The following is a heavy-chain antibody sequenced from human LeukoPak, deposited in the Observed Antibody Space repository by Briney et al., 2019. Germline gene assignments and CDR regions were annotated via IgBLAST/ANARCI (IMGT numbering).Heavy chain of an antibody. CDR2: ISWNSGSI. CDR1: GFTFDDYA. Sequence: GRSLRLSCAASGFTFDDYAMQWVRQAPGKGLEWVLGISWNSGSIGHADSVKGRFTISRDNAKNSLYLQMNSLRAEDTALYYCAKDMGQWLAEGWFDPWGQGTLVTVSS. CDR3: AKDMGQWLAEGWFDP. V-gene: IGHV3-9*01. J-gene: IGHJ5*02. D-gene: IGHD6-19*01.